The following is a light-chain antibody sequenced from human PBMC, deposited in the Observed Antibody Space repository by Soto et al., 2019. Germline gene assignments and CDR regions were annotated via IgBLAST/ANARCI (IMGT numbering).Light chain of an antibody. CDR1: QSVGSN. CDR2: GVF. V-gene: IGKV3-15*01. CDR3: QQYNKWHLIT. J-gene: IGKJ5*01. Sequence: VMTQYPATLSTSPGERATLSCRVSQSVGSNLAWYRQIPVKAPRLIVFGVFTMAIGCPDRFSAGGSATEFTLTISCLQSEGFAICYCQQYNKWHLITFGQGTRPEI.